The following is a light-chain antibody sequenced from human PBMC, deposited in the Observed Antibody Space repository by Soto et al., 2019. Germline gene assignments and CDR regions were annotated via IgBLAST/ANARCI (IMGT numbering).Light chain of an antibody. CDR1: SSDVGSNNR. J-gene: IGLJ1*01. CDR3: SSYTPSNTYV. Sequence: QSVLTQPPSVSGSPGQSVAISCTGSSSDVGSNNRVSWYHQPPGTAPKLIIYDVTNRPSGVPDRFSGSKSGNTASLTISGLQAEDEADYYCSSYTPSNTYVFGTGTKVTVL. CDR2: DVT. V-gene: IGLV2-18*02.